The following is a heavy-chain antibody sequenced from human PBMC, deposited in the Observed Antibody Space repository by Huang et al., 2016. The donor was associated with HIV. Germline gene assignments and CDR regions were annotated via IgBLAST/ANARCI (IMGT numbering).Heavy chain of an antibody. Sequence: QLLESGGDSVQSGRSLRLSCRGSGFIFNDFAINWFRQSPRKGLEWIGFVRSNDVGGESKSAPSVKDRFSVSRDEAKNVAFLQMENLQVDDTAVYYCSPTGDDYFYFYMDVWGNGTTVIVS. CDR2: VRSNDVGGES. J-gene: IGHJ6*03. D-gene: IGHD4-17*01. V-gene: IGHV3-49*03. CDR1: GFIFNDFA. CDR3: SPTGDDYFYFYMDV.